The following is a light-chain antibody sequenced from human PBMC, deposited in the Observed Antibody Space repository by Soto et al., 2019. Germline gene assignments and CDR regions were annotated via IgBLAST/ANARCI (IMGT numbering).Light chain of an antibody. V-gene: IGKV1-5*03. J-gene: IGKJ3*01. CDR1: QSISNW. CDR2: KAS. Sequence: IQMTQSPSSLSASVGDRVTITCRASQSISNWLAWYQQKPGKAPKLLIYKASRLDNGVPSRFSGSGSGTEFTLTISSLQPDDLATYYCQHYDGMFTFGPGTKVDIK. CDR3: QHYDGMFT.